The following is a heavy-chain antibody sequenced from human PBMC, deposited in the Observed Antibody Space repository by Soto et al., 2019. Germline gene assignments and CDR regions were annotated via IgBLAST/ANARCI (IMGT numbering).Heavy chain of an antibody. J-gene: IGHJ6*02. V-gene: IGHV5-10-1*01. CDR3: ASQYSSSWKPHYYYYYGMDV. Sequence: PGESLKISCKGSGYSFTSYWISWVRQMPGKGLEWMGRIDPSDSYTNYSPSFQGHVTISADKSISTAYLQWSSLKASDTAMYYCASQYSSSWKPHYYYYYGMDVWGQGTTVTVSS. CDR1: GYSFTSYW. CDR2: IDPSDSYT. D-gene: IGHD6-13*01.